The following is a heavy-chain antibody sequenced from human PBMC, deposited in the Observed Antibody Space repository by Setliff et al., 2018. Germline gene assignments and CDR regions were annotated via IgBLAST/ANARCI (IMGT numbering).Heavy chain of an antibody. J-gene: IGHJ2*01. CDR1: GFTFDDYA. CDR3: ARGRPYSNINWYFDL. D-gene: IGHD6-13*01. Sequence: GGSLRLSCAASGFTFDDYAMHWVRQAPGRGLEWISGINWNGGATGYADSVQGRFTMSRDNAKTSLSLQMNSLRAEDTAFYYCARGRPYSNINWYFDLWGRGTLVTVSS. V-gene: IGHV3-20*04. CDR2: INWNGGAT.